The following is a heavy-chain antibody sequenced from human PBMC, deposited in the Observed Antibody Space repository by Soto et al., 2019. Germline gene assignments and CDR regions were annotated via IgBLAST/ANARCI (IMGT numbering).Heavy chain of an antibody. J-gene: IGHJ4*02. CDR3: AKGMGGTYYFED. V-gene: IGHV3-23*01. CDR2: LSSGGAGT. D-gene: IGHD3-16*01. CDR1: GFTFTTYA. Sequence: GALRLSCAASGFTFTTYAMHWVRQAPGKGLEWVSGLSSGGAGTHYADSVKGRFTISRDNSKDTLYLQMNSLRAEDTAIYYCAKGMGGTYYFEDWGKGTLVTL.